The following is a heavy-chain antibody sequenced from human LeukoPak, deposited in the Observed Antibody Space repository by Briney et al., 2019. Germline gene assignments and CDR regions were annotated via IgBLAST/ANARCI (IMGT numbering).Heavy chain of an antibody. Sequence: QPGGSLRLSCAASGFTFDDYAMHWVRQAPGKGLEWVSGISWNSGSIGYADSVKGRFTISRDNAKNSLYLQMNSLRAEDMALYYCAKDIFSSLVPAAPLGWYYYYMDVWGKGTTVTVSS. V-gene: IGHV3-9*03. CDR1: GFTFDDYA. CDR2: ISWNSGSI. D-gene: IGHD2-2*01. CDR3: AKDIFSSLVPAAPLGWYYYYMDV. J-gene: IGHJ6*03.